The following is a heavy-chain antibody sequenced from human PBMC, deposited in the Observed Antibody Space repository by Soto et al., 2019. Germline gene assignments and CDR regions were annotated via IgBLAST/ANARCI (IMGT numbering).Heavy chain of an antibody. CDR3: AKGPRYYDYVWGSYHESVPFDY. CDR1: GFTFSTYA. D-gene: IGHD3-16*02. J-gene: IGHJ4*02. Sequence: GGSLRLSCAASGFTFSTYAMSWVRQAPGKGLEWVSTIDNSGGITYYADSVKGRFTISRDNSKNTLYPQMNSLRAEDTAVYYCAKGPRYYDYVWGSYHESVPFDYWGQGT. V-gene: IGHV3-23*05. CDR2: IDNSGGIT.